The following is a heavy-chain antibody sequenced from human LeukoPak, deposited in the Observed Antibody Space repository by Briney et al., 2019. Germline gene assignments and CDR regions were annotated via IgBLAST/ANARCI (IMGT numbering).Heavy chain of an antibody. CDR3: ARSNYGDWHFDL. V-gene: IGHV3-53*01. CDR1: GLTVSNNY. J-gene: IGHJ2*01. D-gene: IGHD3-10*01. CDR2: IYGGGST. Sequence: GGSLRPSCAASGLTVSNNYMSWVRQAPGKGLEWVSVIYGGGSTFYADSVQGRFTISRDNSKNTLYLQMNSLRVEDTASYYCARSNYGDWHFDLWGRGTLVTVSS.